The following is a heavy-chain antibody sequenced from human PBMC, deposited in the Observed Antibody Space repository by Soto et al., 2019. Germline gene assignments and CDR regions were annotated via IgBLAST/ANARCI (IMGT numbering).Heavy chain of an antibody. CDR3: AGDRVRTSATCGEFDYYYYYGMDV. V-gene: IGHV3-30*04. J-gene: IGHJ6*02. CDR2: ISYDGNNK. D-gene: IGHD2-8*02. CDR1: GFTFSNYA. Sequence: GGSLRLSCAASGFTFSNYAMHWVRQAPGKGLEWVAIISYDGNNKYNADSVKGRFTISRDNSKNTLYLQMNSLRAEDTAVYYCAGDRVRTSATCGEFDYYYYYGMDVWGQGTTVTVSS.